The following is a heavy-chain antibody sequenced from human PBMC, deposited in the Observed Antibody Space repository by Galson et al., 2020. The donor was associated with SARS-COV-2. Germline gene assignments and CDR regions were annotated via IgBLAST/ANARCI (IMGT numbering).Heavy chain of an antibody. CDR2: TYYRSKWFN. CDR3: AGELVTGGSHWRPDN. V-gene: IGHV6-1*01. J-gene: IGHJ4*02. CDR1: GASVSSNSAG. Sequence: SQTLSLTCAISGASVSSNSAGWIWIRQSPSRGLEWLGRTYYRSKWFNDFAASVRSRITINADTSKNQFSLQLSSVTPEDTAVYYFAGELVTGGSHWRPDNWGQGTLVTVSS. D-gene: IGHD2-21*02.